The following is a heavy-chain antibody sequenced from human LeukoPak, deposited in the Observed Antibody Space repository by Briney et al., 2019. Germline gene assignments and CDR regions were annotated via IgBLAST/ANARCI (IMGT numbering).Heavy chain of an antibody. CDR1: GGSINSYY. CDR2: IYSSRST. D-gene: IGHD3-10*01. J-gene: IGHJ5*02. Sequence: PSETLSLTCTVSGGSINSYYWSWIRQPAGKGLEWIGRIYSSRSTNYNPSLKSRVTMSVDTSNNQFSLKLSSVTAADTAVYYCARGRGPGFDPWGQGTLVTVSS. CDR3: ARGRGPGFDP. V-gene: IGHV4-4*07.